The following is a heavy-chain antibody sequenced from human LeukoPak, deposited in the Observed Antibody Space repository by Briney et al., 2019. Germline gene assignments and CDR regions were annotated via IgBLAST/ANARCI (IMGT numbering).Heavy chain of an antibody. CDR1: GFSLSSSRVG. Sequence: ESGPTLVKPTQTLTLTCTFSGFSLSSSRVGVGWIRQPPGKALEWLALIYWNDDKRYSPSLKSRLTITKDTSKNQVVLTMTNMDPVDTATYYCAHRPVDSSGYYSDFDHWGQGTLVTVSS. CDR2: IYWNDDK. CDR3: AHRPVDSSGYYSDFDH. D-gene: IGHD3-22*01. V-gene: IGHV2-5*01. J-gene: IGHJ4*02.